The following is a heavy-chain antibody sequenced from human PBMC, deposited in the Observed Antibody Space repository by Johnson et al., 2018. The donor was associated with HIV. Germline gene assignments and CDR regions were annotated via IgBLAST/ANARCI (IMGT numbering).Heavy chain of an antibody. Sequence: VQLVESGGGVVQPGGSLRLSCAASGFTFSSYAMHWVRQAPGKGLEWVAVISYDGSNKYYADSVKGRFTISRDNSKNTLYLQMNSLRAEDTAVYYCAREGVATEAHDAFDIWGQGTMVTVSS. CDR3: AREGVATEAHDAFDI. V-gene: IGHV3-30-3*01. J-gene: IGHJ3*02. D-gene: IGHD5-12*01. CDR1: GFTFSSYA. CDR2: ISYDGSNK.